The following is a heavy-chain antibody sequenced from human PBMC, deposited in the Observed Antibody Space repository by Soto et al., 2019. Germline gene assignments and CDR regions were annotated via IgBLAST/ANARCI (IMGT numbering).Heavy chain of an antibody. Sequence: SETLSLTCTVSGGSVSSGSYYWSWIRQPPGKGLEWIGYIYYSGSTNYNPSLKSRVTISVDTSKNQFSLKLSSVTAADTAVYYCARDSPLPDYGGNTYFDYWGQGTLVTVSS. CDR3: ARDSPLPDYGGNTYFDY. D-gene: IGHD4-17*01. CDR2: IYYSGST. J-gene: IGHJ4*02. V-gene: IGHV4-61*01. CDR1: GGSVSSGSYY.